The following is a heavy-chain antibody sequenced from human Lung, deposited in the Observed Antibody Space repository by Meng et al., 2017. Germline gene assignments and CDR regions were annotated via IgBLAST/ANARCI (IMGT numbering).Heavy chain of an antibody. D-gene: IGHD4-11*01. Sequence: VQLQEVGSGLLKPSETLSLPCVVSGGSFSDYYWSWIRQPPGKGLEWIGEINHSGSTNYNPSLESRATISVDTSQNNLSLKLSSVTAADSAVYYCARGPTTMAHDFDYWGQGTLVTVSS. V-gene: IGHV4-34*01. CDR1: GGSFSDYY. J-gene: IGHJ4*02. CDR3: ARGPTTMAHDFDY. CDR2: INHSGST.